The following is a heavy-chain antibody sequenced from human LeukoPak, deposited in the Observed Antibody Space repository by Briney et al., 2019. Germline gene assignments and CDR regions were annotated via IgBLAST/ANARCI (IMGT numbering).Heavy chain of an antibody. CDR1: GFSLTTSGVG. V-gene: IGHV2-5*01. J-gene: IGHJ6*03. D-gene: IGHD2-2*01. Sequence: SGPTLVKPTETLTLTCTFSGFSLTTSGVGVGWIRQPPGKALEWLALIYWNDDKRYSPSLKSRLTITEDTSKNQVVLTMTNMDPVDTATYYCAHSPIVVAEQAAREGNYYYMDVWGKGTTVTISS. CDR2: IYWNDDK. CDR3: AHSPIVVAEQAAREGNYYYMDV.